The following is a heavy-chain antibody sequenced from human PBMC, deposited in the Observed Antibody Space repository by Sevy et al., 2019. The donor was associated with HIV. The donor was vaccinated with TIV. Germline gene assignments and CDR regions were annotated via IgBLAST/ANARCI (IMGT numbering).Heavy chain of an antibody. CDR1: GGSISSGGYY. CDR3: ARDQAYYYDSSGYYHNWFDP. Sequence: SETLSLTCTVSGGSISSGGYYWSWIRQHPGKGLEWIGYIYYSGSTYYNPSLKSRVTISVDTSKNQFSLKLSSVTAADTAVYYCARDQAYYYDSSGYYHNWFDPWGQGTLVTVSS. V-gene: IGHV4-31*03. J-gene: IGHJ5*02. D-gene: IGHD3-22*01. CDR2: IYYSGST.